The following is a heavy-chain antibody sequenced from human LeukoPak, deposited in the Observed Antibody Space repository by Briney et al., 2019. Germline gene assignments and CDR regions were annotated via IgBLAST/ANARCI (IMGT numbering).Heavy chain of an antibody. CDR2: IWYDGSNK. J-gene: IGHJ4*02. D-gene: IGHD6-6*01. CDR3: ARDASYSSSSAPDY. V-gene: IGHV3-33*01. Sequence: GRSLRLSCAASGFTFSSYGMHWVRQAPGKGLEWVAVIWYDGSNKYYADSVKGRFTISRDNSKNTLYLQMNSLRAEDTAVYYCARDASYSSSSAPDYWGQGTLVTVSS. CDR1: GFTFSSYG.